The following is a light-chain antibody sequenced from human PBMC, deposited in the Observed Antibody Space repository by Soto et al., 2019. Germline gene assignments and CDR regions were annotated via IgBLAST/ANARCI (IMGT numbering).Light chain of an antibody. V-gene: IGKV3-20*01. J-gene: IGKJ2*01. CDR1: QSVSSRN. CDR3: LRYGDSPPAYT. CDR2: GAS. Sequence: EIGLTQSPCTASLSPGERATLACRATQSVSSRNLAWYRQKPGQAPSLLIFGASNRATGIPDRFSGSGSGTDFTLTISRLEPEDCAVYYCLRYGDSPPAYTFGQGTKLEIK.